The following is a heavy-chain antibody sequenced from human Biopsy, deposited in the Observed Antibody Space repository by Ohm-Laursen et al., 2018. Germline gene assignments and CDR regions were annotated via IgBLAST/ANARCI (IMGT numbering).Heavy chain of an antibody. CDR2: VHHDGRA. CDR3: AVKSYFSTSFDP. CDR1: GGTYSGYY. J-gene: IGHJ5*02. D-gene: IGHD1-26*01. Sequence: SDTLSLTCAVYGGTYSGYYWSWIRQPPGKGLEWIGEVHHDGRANYNPSFKSRVTISVDTSKNQFSLKLSSVTAADTAVYYCAVKSYFSTSFDPWGQGTLVTVSS. V-gene: IGHV4-34*08.